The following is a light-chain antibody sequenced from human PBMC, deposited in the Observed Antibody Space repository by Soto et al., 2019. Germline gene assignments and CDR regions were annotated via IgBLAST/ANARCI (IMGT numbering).Light chain of an antibody. CDR2: DVS. J-gene: IGLJ3*02. CDR3: CSYAGSYTWV. Sequence: QSALTQPRSVSGSPGQSVTISCTGTSSDVGGSNYVSWYQQHPGKAPKLMIYDVSKRPSGVPDRFSGSKSGKTASLTISGLQAEDEAAYYGCSYAGSYTWVFGGGTKLTVL. CDR1: SSDVGGSNY. V-gene: IGLV2-11*01.